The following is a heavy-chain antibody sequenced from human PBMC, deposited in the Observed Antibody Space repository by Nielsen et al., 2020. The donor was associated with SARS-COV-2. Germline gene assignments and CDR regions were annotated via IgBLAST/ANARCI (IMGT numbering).Heavy chain of an antibody. J-gene: IGHJ6*02. D-gene: IGHD3-10*01. CDR3: ARGYYGSGSYYNRARVHYYGMDV. Sequence: WIRQPPGKGLEWIGEIYHSGSTNYHPSLKSRVTISVDTSKNQFSLKLSSVTAADTAVYYCARGYYGSGSYYNRARVHYYGMDVWGQGTTVTVSS. V-gene: IGHV4-34*01. CDR2: IYHSGST.